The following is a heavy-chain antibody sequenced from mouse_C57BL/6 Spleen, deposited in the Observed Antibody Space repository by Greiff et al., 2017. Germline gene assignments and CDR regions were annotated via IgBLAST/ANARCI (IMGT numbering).Heavy chain of an antibody. J-gene: IGHJ4*01. V-gene: IGHV14-2*01. D-gene: IGHD1-1*01. CDR3: ARFVTTVWDAMDY. Sequence: VQLQQSGAELVKPGASVKLSCTASGFNIKDYYMHWVKQRTEQGLEWIGRIDPEDGETKYAPKFQGKATITADTSSNTAYLQLSSLTSEATDFYYSARFVTTVWDAMDYWGRGTSVTVA. CDR2: IDPEDGET. CDR1: GFNIKDYY.